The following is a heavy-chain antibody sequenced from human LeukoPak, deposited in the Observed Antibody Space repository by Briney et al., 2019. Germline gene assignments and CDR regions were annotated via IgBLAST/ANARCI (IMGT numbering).Heavy chain of an antibody. D-gene: IGHD3-9*01. CDR1: GFTFSSYG. Sequence: GGSLRLSCAASGFTFSSYGMHWVRQAPGKGLEWVAFIRYDGSNKYYADSVKGRFTISRDNSKNTLYLQMNSLRAEDTAVYYCAKDQRYFDWLSLTYYYYYMDVWGKGTTVTISS. CDR3: AKDQRYFDWLSLTYYYYYMDV. J-gene: IGHJ6*03. V-gene: IGHV3-30*02. CDR2: IRYDGSNK.